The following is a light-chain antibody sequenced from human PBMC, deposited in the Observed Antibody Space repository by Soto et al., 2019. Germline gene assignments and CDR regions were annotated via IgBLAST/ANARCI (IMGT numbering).Light chain of an antibody. V-gene: IGKV1-39*01. CDR1: QTITTH. CDR3: QQYYTWPLT. CDR2: AAS. J-gene: IGKJ5*01. Sequence: DIQMTQSPSSLSASVGDRVTITCRASQTITTHVNWYQQKPGKAPKLLIYAASSLQSGVPSRFSGSGSGTDFTLTISSLQSEDFAVYYCQQYYTWPLTFGQGTRLEIK.